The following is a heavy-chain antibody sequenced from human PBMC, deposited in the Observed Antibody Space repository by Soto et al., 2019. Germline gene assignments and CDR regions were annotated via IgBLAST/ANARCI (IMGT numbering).Heavy chain of an antibody. Sequence: SETLSLTCTVSGGSISSSSYYWGWIRQPPGKGLEWIGSIYYSGSTYYNPSLKSRVTISVDTSKNQFSLKLSSMTAADTAVYYCARSERDYDSSGYVYWGQGTLVTVSS. D-gene: IGHD3-22*01. CDR1: GGSISSSSYY. V-gene: IGHV4-39*01. CDR3: ARSERDYDSSGYVY. CDR2: IYYSGST. J-gene: IGHJ4*02.